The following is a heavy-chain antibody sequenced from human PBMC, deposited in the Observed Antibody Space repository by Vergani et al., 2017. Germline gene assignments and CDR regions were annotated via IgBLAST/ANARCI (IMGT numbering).Heavy chain of an antibody. Sequence: APGKGLEWVSSISSSSSYIYYADSVKGRFTISRDNAKNSLYLQMNSLRAEDTAVYYCARDFVVVPGAFDYWGQGTLVTVSS. CDR3: ARDFVVVPGAFDY. CDR2: ISSSSSYI. D-gene: IGHD2-2*01. V-gene: IGHV3-21*01. J-gene: IGHJ4*02.